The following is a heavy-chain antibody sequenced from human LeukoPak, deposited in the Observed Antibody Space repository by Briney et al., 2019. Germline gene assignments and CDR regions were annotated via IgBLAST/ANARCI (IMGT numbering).Heavy chain of an antibody. D-gene: IGHD3-10*01. CDR2: IKQDGSEK. CDR1: GFTFSRHW. V-gene: IGHV3-7*03. J-gene: IGHJ6*02. CDR3: ARSYYGSGTSYGMDV. Sequence: GGSLRLSCAVSGFTFSRHWTSWVRQAPGKGLEWLANIKQDGSEKYYVDSVEGRFTISRDNAKNTLYLKMNSLRAEDTAVYYCARSYYGSGTSYGMDVWGQGTTVTVSS.